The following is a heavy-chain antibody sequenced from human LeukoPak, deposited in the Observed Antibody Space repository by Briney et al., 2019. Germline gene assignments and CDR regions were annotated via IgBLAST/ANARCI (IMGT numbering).Heavy chain of an antibody. D-gene: IGHD2-2*02. J-gene: IGHJ4*02. CDR2: ISGSGGST. CDR3: TKLCTSCYTDFDY. Sequence: GGSLRLSCAASGFTFGSYAMSWVRQAPGKGLEWVSAISGSGGSTYYADSVKGRFTISRDNSKNTLYLQMNSLRAEDTAVYYCTKLCTSCYTDFDYWGQGTLVTVSS. V-gene: IGHV3-23*01. CDR1: GFTFGSYA.